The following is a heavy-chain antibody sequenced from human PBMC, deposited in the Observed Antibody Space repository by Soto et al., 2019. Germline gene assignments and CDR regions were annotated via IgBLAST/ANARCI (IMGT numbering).Heavy chain of an antibody. CDR1: GGSISISSYY. J-gene: IGHJ4*02. Sequence: PSETLSLTCTVSGGSISISSYYWGWIRPPPGKGLEWIGSIYYSGSTYYNPSLKSRVTISVDTSKNQFSLKLSSVTAADTAVYYCASVDTAMVTAPRFDYWGQGTLVTVSS. D-gene: IGHD5-18*01. CDR3: ASVDTAMVTAPRFDY. V-gene: IGHV4-39*01. CDR2: IYYSGST.